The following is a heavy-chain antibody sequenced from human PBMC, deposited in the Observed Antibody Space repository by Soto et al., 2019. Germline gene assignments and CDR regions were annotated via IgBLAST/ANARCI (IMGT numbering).Heavy chain of an antibody. J-gene: IGHJ6*02. CDR3: ARTLHDYYYYGMDV. V-gene: IGHV4-31*03. D-gene: IGHD4-4*01. CDR1: GGSISSSSYY. CDR2: IYYSGST. Sequence: SETLSLTCTVSGGSISSSSYYWGWIRQPPGKGLEWIGYIYYSGSTYYNPSLKSRVTISVDASKNQFSLKLSSVTAADTAVYYCARTLHDYYYYGMDVWGQGTTVTVSS.